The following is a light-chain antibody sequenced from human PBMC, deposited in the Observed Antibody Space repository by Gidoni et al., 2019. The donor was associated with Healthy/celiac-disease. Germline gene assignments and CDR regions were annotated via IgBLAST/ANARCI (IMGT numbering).Light chain of an antibody. J-gene: IGKJ5*01. V-gene: IGKV1-39*01. CDR3: QQSYSTPRGT. CDR1: QSISSY. Sequence: DIQMTQSPSSLSASVGDRVTITCRASQSISSYLNWYQQKPGKAPKLLIYAASSLQSGVPSRFSGSGSGKDFTLTISSLQPEDFATYYCQQSYSTPRGTFXQXTRLEIK. CDR2: AAS.